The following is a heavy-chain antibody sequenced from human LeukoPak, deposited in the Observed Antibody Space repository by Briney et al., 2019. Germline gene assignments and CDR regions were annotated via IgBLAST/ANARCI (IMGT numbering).Heavy chain of an antibody. CDR1: GYTFTSYG. Sequence: ASVKVSCKASGYTFTSYGISWVRQAPGQGLEWMGWISAYNGNTNYVQKLQGRVTMTTDTSTSTAYMELRSLRSDDTAVYYCARDLRVSRVAVAGMGDSYWGQGTLVTVSS. V-gene: IGHV1-18*04. CDR2: ISAYNGNT. J-gene: IGHJ4*02. CDR3: ARDLRVSRVAVAGMGDSY. D-gene: IGHD6-19*01.